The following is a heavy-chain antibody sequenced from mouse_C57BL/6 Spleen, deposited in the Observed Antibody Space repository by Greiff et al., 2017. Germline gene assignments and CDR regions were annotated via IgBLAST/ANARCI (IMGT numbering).Heavy chain of an antibody. CDR1: GFSLTSYG. D-gene: IGHD2-5*01. CDR2: IWGVGST. Sequence: VQLQESGPGLVAPSQSLSITCTVSGFSLTSYGVDWVRQSPGKGLEWLGVIWGVGSTNYNSALKSRLSISKDNSKSQVFLKMNSLQTDDTAMYYCARHYYSNYEAMDYWGQGTSVTVSS. J-gene: IGHJ4*01. CDR3: ARHYYSNYEAMDY. V-gene: IGHV2-6*01.